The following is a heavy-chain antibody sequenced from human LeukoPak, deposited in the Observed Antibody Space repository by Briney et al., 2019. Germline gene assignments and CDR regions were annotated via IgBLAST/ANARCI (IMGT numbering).Heavy chain of an antibody. D-gene: IGHD3-16*02. CDR3: AMNPRSVWGSYRNDAFDI. J-gene: IGHJ3*02. CDR2: MNPNSGNT. V-gene: IGHV1-8*03. Sequence: LAASVKVSCKASGYTFTSYDINWVRQATGQGLEWMGWMNPNSGNTGYAQKFQGRVTITRNTSISTAYMELSSLRSEDTAVYYCAMNPRSVWGSYRNDAFDIWGYGTMVTVSS. CDR1: GYTFTSYD.